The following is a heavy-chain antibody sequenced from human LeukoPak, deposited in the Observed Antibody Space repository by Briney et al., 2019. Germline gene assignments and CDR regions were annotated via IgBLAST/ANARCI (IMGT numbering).Heavy chain of an antibody. V-gene: IGHV3-48*03. J-gene: IGHJ4*02. Sequence: SGGSLRLSCAASGFTFGSHEMNWVRQAPGKGLEWVSYISSSGSTIYYADSVKGRFTISRDNAKNSLSLQMNSLRAEDTAVYYCASQPSIPGYSGGWPNLQYFDHWGQGILVTVSS. CDR3: ASQPSIPGYSGGWPNLQYFDH. CDR2: ISSSGSTI. CDR1: GFTFGSHE. D-gene: IGHD6-19*01.